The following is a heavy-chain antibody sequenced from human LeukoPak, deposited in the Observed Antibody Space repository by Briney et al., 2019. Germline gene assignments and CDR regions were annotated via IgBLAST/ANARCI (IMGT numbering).Heavy chain of an antibody. J-gene: IGHJ4*02. CDR1: GGTFSSYA. D-gene: IGHD2-15*01. Sequence: GASVKVSCKASGGTFSSYAISWVRQAPGQGLEWMGGIIPIFGTANYAQKFQGRVTMTRDTSTSTVYMELSSLRSEDTAVYYCARDQYCSGGSCYEGEAPSFDNWGQGTLVSVSS. V-gene: IGHV1-69*05. CDR3: ARDQYCSGGSCYEGEAPSFDN. CDR2: IIPIFGTA.